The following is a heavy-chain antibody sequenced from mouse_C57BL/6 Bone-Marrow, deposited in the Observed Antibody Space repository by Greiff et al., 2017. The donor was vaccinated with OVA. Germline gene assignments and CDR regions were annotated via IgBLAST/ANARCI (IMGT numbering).Heavy chain of an antibody. CDR2: IDPATGGT. J-gene: IGHJ4*01. D-gene: IGHD2-5*01. Sequence: QVQLKQSGAELVRPGASVTLSCKASGYTFTDYEMHWVKQTPVHGLEWIGAIDPATGGTDYNPKFKGKAILTADKSSSTAYMELRSLTSEDSAVYYFTRGYSNYYAMDYWGQGTSVTVSS. CDR3: TRGYSNYYAMDY. CDR1: GYTFTDYE. V-gene: IGHV1-15*01.